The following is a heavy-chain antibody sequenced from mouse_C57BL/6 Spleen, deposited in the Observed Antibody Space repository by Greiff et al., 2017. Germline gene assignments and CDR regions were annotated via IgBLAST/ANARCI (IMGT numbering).Heavy chain of an antibody. J-gene: IGHJ4*01. Sequence: VQGVESGPGLVAPSQSLSITCTVSGFSLTSYGVHWVRQPPGKGLEWLVVIWSDGSTTYNSALKSRLSISKDNSKSQVFLKMNSLQTDDTAMYYCARQEIYYGYYAMDYWGQGTSVTVSS. CDR3: ARQEIYYGYYAMDY. CDR2: IWSDGST. D-gene: IGHD2-1*01. CDR1: GFSLTSYG. V-gene: IGHV2-6-1*01.